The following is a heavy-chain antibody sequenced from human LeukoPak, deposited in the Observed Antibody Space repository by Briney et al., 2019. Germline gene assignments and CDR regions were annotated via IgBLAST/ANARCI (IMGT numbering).Heavy chain of an antibody. Sequence: GGSLRLSCAASGLTFSSYWMSWVRQAPGKGLEWVANIKQDGSEKHYVDSVTGRFTISRDNTKNSLYLQMNSLRADDTAVYYCARDLAGPPQEAFDIWGQGTMVTISS. CDR3: ARDLAGPPQEAFDI. J-gene: IGHJ3*02. D-gene: IGHD6-13*01. CDR1: GLTFSSYW. V-gene: IGHV3-7*01. CDR2: IKQDGSEK.